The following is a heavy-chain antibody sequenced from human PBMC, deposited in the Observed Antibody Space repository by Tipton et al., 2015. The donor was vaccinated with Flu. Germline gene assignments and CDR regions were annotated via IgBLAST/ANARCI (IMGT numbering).Heavy chain of an antibody. J-gene: IGHJ4*02. CDR1: GDSLGSNYF. V-gene: IGHV4-38-2*01. Sequence: TLSLTCSVSGDSLGSNYFWGWIRQPPGKGLEWIGNIHSGGSPYHNPSLRSRVTISVDTAKNQFSQRLSSVTAADTAVYYCARSTYCYGSGSSDYWGQGTLVTVSS. CDR2: IHSGGSP. D-gene: IGHD3-10*01. CDR3: ARSTYCYGSGSSDY.